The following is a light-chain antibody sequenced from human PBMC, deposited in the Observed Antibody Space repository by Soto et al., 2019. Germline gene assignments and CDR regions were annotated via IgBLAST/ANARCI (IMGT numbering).Light chain of an antibody. CDR3: QQTHGSSLT. CDR1: QGVGGW. J-gene: IGKJ4*01. V-gene: IGKV1-12*01. CDR2: ATS. Sequence: IDVTRSPSSVSASVGDRVTMTCRASQGVGGWLAWYQQKPGKVPKLLIYATSSLHSGVLSRFSGSGSGTDFTLSIISRQDEDFVTDYYQQTHGSSLTFGGGTKVDIK.